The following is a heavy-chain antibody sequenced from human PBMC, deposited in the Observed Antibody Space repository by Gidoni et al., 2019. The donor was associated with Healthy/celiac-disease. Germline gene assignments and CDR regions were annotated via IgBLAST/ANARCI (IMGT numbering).Heavy chain of an antibody. D-gene: IGHD4-17*01. J-gene: IGHJ4*02. CDR3: ERDRGDGDYGGDY. CDR1: GCTCSSYW. CDR2: SKQDGSKK. V-gene: IGHV3-7*01. Sequence: EVQLGESGGGWVQPGGSRRLSGAASGCTCSSYWMCWVRQAPGQGLEGGANSKQDGSKKYYVDSVKGRFTISRDNAKNSLYLQMNSLRAEDTAVYYCERDRGDGDYGGDYWGQGTLVTVSS.